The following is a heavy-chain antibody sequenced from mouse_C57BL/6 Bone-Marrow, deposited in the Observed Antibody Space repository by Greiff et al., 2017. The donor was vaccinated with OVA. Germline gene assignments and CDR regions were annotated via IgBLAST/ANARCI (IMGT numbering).Heavy chain of an antibody. J-gene: IGHJ4*01. CDR3: TTTLMYYYGSRRSPYAMDY. D-gene: IGHD1-1*01. Sequence: VQLQQSGAELVRPGASVKLSCTASGFNIKDDYMHWVKQRPEQGLEWIGWIDPENGDTEYASKFQGKATITADTSSNTAYLQLSSLTSEDTAVYYCTTTLMYYYGSRRSPYAMDYWGQGTSVTVSS. V-gene: IGHV14-4*01. CDR1: GFNIKDDY. CDR2: IDPENGDT.